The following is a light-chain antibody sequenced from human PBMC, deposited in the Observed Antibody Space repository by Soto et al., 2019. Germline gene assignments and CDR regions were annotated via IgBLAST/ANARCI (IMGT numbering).Light chain of an antibody. CDR2: DVS. CDR3: CSFSGSYISYV. V-gene: IGLV2-11*01. CDR1: SSDVGGYNY. J-gene: IGLJ1*01. Sequence: QSALTQPRSVSGSPGQSVTVSCTGTSSDVGGYNYVSWYQQHPGKAPKLMIYDVSKRPSGVPDRFSGSKSGNTASLTISGLQAEDEADYYCCSFSGSYISYVFGTRTKVTVL.